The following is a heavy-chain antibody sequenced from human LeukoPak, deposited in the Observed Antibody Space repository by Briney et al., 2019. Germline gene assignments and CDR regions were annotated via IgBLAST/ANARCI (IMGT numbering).Heavy chain of an antibody. CDR1: GASISSYY. V-gene: IGHV4-59*08. J-gene: IGHJ4*01. CDR3: ARRSITGNSWDYFDY. CDR2: MYYSGST. D-gene: IGHD1-20*01. Sequence: SETLSLTCTVSGASISSYYWSWNRQPPGKGLEWIAFMYYSGSTNYNPSLKSRVTITVDTSKNQFSLKLSSVTAADTAVYYCARRSITGNSWDYFDYWGQGTLVTVSS.